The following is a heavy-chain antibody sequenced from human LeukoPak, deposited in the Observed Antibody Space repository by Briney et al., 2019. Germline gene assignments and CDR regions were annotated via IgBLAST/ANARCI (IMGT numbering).Heavy chain of an antibody. V-gene: IGHV1-2*02. J-gene: IGHJ5*02. D-gene: IGHD3-9*01. Sequence: ASVKVSCKASGYTFTGYYMHWVRQAPGQGHEWIGWINPNSGGTNYAQKFQGRVTMTRDTSISTAYMELSRLRSDDTAVYYCARGGETYYDMLARHNWFDPWGQGTLVTVSS. CDR3: ARGGETYYDMLARHNWFDP. CDR1: GYTFTGYY. CDR2: INPNSGGT.